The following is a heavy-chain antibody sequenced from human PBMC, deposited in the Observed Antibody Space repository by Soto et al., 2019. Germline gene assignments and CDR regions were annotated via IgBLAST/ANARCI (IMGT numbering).Heavy chain of an antibody. J-gene: IGHJ6*02. Sequence: GASLKISCKGSGYSFTSYWISWVRQMPGKGLGWVGRIDPSDSYTNYSPSFQGHVTISADKSISTAYLQWSSLKASDTAMYYCARGPITIFGVAPGDYYYGMDVWGQGTTVTVSS. V-gene: IGHV5-10-1*01. D-gene: IGHD3-3*01. CDR3: ARGPITIFGVAPGDYYYGMDV. CDR1: GYSFTSYW. CDR2: IDPSDSYT.